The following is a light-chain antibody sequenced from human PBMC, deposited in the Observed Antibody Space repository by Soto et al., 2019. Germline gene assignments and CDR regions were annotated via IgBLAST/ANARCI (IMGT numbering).Light chain of an antibody. J-gene: IGLJ1*01. V-gene: IGLV1-44*01. CDR2: SNN. CDR3: AAWDASLGGFYV. Sequence: QSVLTQPPSASGTPGQRVTISCSGSRSSVGSNTVNWYQHLPGTAPKLLIYSNNHRPSGVPDRFSASKAGASASLAISGLQSEDEGDYYFAAWDASLGGFYVFGSGTKLTVL. CDR1: RSSVGSNT.